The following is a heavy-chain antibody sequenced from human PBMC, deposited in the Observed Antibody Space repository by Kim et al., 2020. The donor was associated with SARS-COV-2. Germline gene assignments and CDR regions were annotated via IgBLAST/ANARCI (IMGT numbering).Heavy chain of an antibody. Sequence: SNPSLNGRVTISVDTSKNQFSLRLTSVTAADTAGYYCARHGAVTSFVFDPWGQGTLVTVSS. J-gene: IGHJ5*02. V-gene: IGHV4-39*01. D-gene: IGHD2-2*01. CDR3: ARHGAVTSFVFDP.